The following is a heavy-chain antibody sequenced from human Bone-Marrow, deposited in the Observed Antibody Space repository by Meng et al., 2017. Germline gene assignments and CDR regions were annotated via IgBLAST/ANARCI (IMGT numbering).Heavy chain of an antibody. J-gene: IGHJ4*02. Sequence: GGSLRLSCAASGFTFSSYWMSWVRQAPGKGLEWVANIKQDGSEKYYVDSVKGRFTISRDNAKNTLYLQMNSLRAEDTAVYYCARPYKLAVAGIYGYWGQGTLVTVSS. D-gene: IGHD6-13*01. V-gene: IGHV3-7*01. CDR2: IKQDGSEK. CDR3: ARPYKLAVAGIYGY. CDR1: GFTFSSYW.